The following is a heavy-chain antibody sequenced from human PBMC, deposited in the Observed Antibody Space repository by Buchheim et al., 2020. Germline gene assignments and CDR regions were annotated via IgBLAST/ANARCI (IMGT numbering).Heavy chain of an antibody. CDR1: GESFSDYY. J-gene: IGHJ4*02. V-gene: IGHV4-34*01. CDR2: IHQRGNT. CDR3: ARGPGARRTLDF. Sequence: QVQLQQWGAGLLKPSETLSLTCAVYGESFSDYYWNWIRLLPAKGLEWIGEIHQRGNTKYNPSLESRATTSVDAPKNQLSLSVTSVTAADTGVYYCARGPGARRTLDFWGQGTL. D-gene: IGHD1-14*01.